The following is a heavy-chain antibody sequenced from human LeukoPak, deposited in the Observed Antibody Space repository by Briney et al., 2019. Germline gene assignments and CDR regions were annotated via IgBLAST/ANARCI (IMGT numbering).Heavy chain of an antibody. CDR1: GFTFSGSA. CDR3: TRDSGTYNWFDP. V-gene: IGHV3-73*01. J-gene: IGHJ5*02. Sequence: GGSLRLSCAASGFTFSGSAIHWVRQSSGKGLEWVGQIDKKDKGYATATAYAASVKGRFTISRDDSINTAYLQMKSLKTGDTALYYCTRDSGTYNWFDPWGQGTLVTVSS. CDR2: IDKKDKGYATAT. D-gene: IGHD1-26*01.